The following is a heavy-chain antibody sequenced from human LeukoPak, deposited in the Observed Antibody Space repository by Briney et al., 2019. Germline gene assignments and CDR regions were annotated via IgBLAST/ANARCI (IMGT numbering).Heavy chain of an antibody. V-gene: IGHV3-74*01. Sequence: GGSLRLSCAASGFTFSSYWMHWVRQAPGKGPVWISHISSGDGTNIGYADTVKGRFTISRDNAKNTLYLQMNSLGVEDTAVYYCTRTTGQRCFDCWGQGTQVTVSS. D-gene: IGHD4-11*01. J-gene: IGHJ4*02. CDR2: ISSGDGTNI. CDR3: TRTTGQRCFDC. CDR1: GFTFSSYW.